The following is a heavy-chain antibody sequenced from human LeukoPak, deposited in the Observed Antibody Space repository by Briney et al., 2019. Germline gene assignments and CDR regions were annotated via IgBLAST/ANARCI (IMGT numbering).Heavy chain of an antibody. J-gene: IGHJ4*02. CDR2: ISSSSSYI. Sequence: PGGSLRLSCAASGFTFSSYSMNWVRQAPGKGLEWVSSISSSSSYIYYADSVKGRFTISRDNAKNSLYLQMNSLRAEDTAVYYCAXEXDSXGFPLDYWGQGTLVTVSS. V-gene: IGHV3-21*01. D-gene: IGHD3-22*01. CDR1: GFTFSSYS. CDR3: AXEXDSXGFPLDY.